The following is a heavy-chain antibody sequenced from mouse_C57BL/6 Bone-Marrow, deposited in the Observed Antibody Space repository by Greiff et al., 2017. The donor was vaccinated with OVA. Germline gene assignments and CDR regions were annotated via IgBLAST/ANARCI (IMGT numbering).Heavy chain of an antibody. Sequence: QVQLQQPGAELVKPGASVKLSCKASGYTFTSYWMHWVKQRPGRGLEWIGRIDPNSGGTKYNEKFKSKATLTVDQPSSTAYMQLSSLTSEDSAVYYWAREGCATAKSIAAGWYFDVWGTGTTVTVSS. V-gene: IGHV1-72*01. J-gene: IGHJ1*03. CDR2: IDPNSGGT. CDR1: GYTFTSYW. D-gene: IGHD1-2*01. CDR3: AREGCATAKSIAAGWYFDV.